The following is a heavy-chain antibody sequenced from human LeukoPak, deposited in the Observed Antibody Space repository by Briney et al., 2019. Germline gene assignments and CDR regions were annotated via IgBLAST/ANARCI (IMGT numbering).Heavy chain of an antibody. Sequence: ASVKVSCKASGYTFTRYYMHWVRQAPGQGLEWMGWINPNSGDTHYAQKFQGRVTMTRDTSINTAYMELSRLRSDDTAVYYCARDQAFVYCSGGTCYDDYWGQGSLVTVSS. CDR2: INPNSGDT. J-gene: IGHJ4*02. CDR3: ARDQAFVYCSGGTCYDDY. V-gene: IGHV1-2*02. CDR1: GYTFTRYY. D-gene: IGHD2-15*01.